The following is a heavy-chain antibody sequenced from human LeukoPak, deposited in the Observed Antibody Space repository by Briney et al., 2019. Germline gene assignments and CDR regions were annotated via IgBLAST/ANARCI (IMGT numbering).Heavy chain of an antibody. J-gene: IGHJ4*02. D-gene: IGHD1-26*01. V-gene: IGHV3-11*04. CDR2: ISSGGDIM. Sequence: GGSLRLSCAASGLRFSDYYVSWIRQTPGKELQWVSYISSGGDIMHYADSVKGRFTISRDNSKNTLYLQMNSLRAEDTAVYYCAKESYSWLDYWGQGTLVTVSS. CDR3: AKESYSWLDY. CDR1: GLRFSDYY.